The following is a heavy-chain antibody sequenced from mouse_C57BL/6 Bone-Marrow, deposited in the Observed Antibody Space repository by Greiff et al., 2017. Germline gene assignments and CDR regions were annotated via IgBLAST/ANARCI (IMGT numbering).Heavy chain of an antibody. CDR2: INPNNGGT. Sequence: VQLQQSGPELVKPGASVKIPCKASGYTFTDYNMDWVKQSHGKSLEWIGDINPNNGGTIYNQKFKGKATLTVDKSSSTAYMELRSLTSEDTAVYYCARITTVVARYFDVWGTGTTVTVSS. D-gene: IGHD1-1*01. CDR3: ARITTVVARYFDV. V-gene: IGHV1-18*01. CDR1: GYTFTDYN. J-gene: IGHJ1*03.